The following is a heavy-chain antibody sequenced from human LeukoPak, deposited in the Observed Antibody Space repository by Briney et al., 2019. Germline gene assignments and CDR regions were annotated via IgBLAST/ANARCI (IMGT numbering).Heavy chain of an antibody. J-gene: IGHJ4*02. Sequence: PSETLSLTRAVSGYSISSGYYWGWIRQPPGKGLEWIGSIYHSGSTYYNPSLKSRVTISVDTSKNQFSLKLSSVTAADTAVYYCASTRLGQWLVYYFDYWGQGTLVTVSS. CDR2: IYHSGST. CDR1: GYSISSGYY. D-gene: IGHD6-19*01. V-gene: IGHV4-38-2*01. CDR3: ASTRLGQWLVYYFDY.